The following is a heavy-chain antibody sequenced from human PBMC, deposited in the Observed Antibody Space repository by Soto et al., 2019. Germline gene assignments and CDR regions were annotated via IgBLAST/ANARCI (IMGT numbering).Heavy chain of an antibody. CDR3: AKDSGCTSTSWYKNYYYGMDV. Sequence: LRLSFAASGFTFSSYAMSWVRQAPGKGLEWVSAISGSGGSTYYADSVKGRFTISRDNSKNTLYLQMNSLRAEDTAVYYCAKDSGCTSTSWYKNYYYGMDVWGQGTMVTVSS. J-gene: IGHJ6*02. D-gene: IGHD2-2*02. V-gene: IGHV3-23*01. CDR2: ISGSGGST. CDR1: GFTFSSYA.